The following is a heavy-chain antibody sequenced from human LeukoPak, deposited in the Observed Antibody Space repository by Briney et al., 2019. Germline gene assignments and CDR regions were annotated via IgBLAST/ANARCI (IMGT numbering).Heavy chain of an antibody. CDR3: AREKDGYSSGYYNNYNRYYFDY. J-gene: IGHJ4*02. CDR1: GFTFSSYE. Sequence: GGSLRLSCAASGFTFSSYEMNWVRQAPGKGLEWVSYISSSGSTIYYADSVKGRFTISRDNAKNSLYLQMNSLRAEDTAVYYCAREKDGYSSGYYNNYNRYYFDYWGQGTLVTVSS. D-gene: IGHD3-22*01. V-gene: IGHV3-48*03. CDR2: ISSSGSTI.